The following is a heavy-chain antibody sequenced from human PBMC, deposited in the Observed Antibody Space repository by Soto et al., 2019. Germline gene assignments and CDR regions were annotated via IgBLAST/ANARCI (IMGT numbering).Heavy chain of an antibody. D-gene: IGHD3-16*02. J-gene: IGHJ4*02. CDR3: AKSRVFIGAIVTLLDS. V-gene: IGHV3-23*01. CDR1: GFTFSSYA. Sequence: EVQLLESGGGLVQPGGSLTLSCATSGFTFSSYAMVWVRQAAEKGLDWVASISNNGDTAYYADSVKGRFTISRGTSENTLYLQMNGLRADDTALYFCAKSRVFIGAIVTLLDSWGQGTQVTVSS. CDR2: ISNNGDTA.